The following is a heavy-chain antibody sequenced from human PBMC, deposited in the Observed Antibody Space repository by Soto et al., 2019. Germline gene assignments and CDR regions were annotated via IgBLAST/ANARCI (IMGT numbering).Heavy chain of an antibody. V-gene: IGHV3-66*01. CDR2: IYSGGST. Sequence: EVQLVESGGGLVQPGGSLRLSCAASGFTVSSNYMSWVRQAPGKGLEWVSVIYSGGSTYYADSVKGRFTLSRDNSKNTLYLQMNSLRAEDTAVYYCARDSDYGSGSYPFDYWGQGTLVTVSS. J-gene: IGHJ4*02. CDR3: ARDSDYGSGSYPFDY. D-gene: IGHD3-10*01. CDR1: GFTVSSNY.